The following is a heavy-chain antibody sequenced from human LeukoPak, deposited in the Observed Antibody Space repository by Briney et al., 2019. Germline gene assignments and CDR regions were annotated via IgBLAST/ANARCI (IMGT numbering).Heavy chain of an antibody. CDR2: IRYDGSNK. CDR1: GFTFSSYG. J-gene: IGHJ6*03. D-gene: IGHD3-3*01. CDR3: ANVLRFLEATYYYYMDV. V-gene: IGHV3-30*02. Sequence: PGKSLRLSCAASGFTFSSYGMHWVRQAPGKGLEWVAFIRYDGSNKYYADSVRGRFTISRDNSKNTLYLQMNSLRAEDTAVYYCANVLRFLEATYYYYMDVWGKGTTVTVSS.